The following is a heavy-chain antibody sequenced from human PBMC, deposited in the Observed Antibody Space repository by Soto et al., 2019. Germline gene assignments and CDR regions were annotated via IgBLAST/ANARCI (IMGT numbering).Heavy chain of an antibody. CDR2: IYWDDDK. Sequence: QITLKESGPTLVKPTQTLTLTCTFSGFSLSTSGVGVGWIRQPPGKALEWLALIYWDDDKRYSPSLKSRLTITKDTSKNQVVLTMTNMDPVDTSTYYCAPRFGSGYHYGMDVWGQGTTVTVSS. V-gene: IGHV2-5*02. D-gene: IGHD3-3*01. CDR1: GFSLSTSGVG. J-gene: IGHJ6*02. CDR3: APRFGSGYHYGMDV.